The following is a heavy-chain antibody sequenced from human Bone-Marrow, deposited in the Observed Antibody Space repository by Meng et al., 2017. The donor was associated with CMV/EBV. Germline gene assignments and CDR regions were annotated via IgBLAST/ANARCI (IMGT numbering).Heavy chain of an antibody. CDR3: ARNNYDFWSGGPYYYGMDV. CDR1: GGSASSGSYY. Sequence: SETLSLTCTVSGGSASSGSYYWSWIRQPPGKGLEWIGYIYYSGSTNYNPSLKSRVTISVDTSKNQFSLKLSSVTAADTAVYYCARNNYDFWSGGPYYYGMDVWGQGTTVTVSS. CDR2: IYYSGST. D-gene: IGHD3-3*01. V-gene: IGHV4-61*01. J-gene: IGHJ6*02.